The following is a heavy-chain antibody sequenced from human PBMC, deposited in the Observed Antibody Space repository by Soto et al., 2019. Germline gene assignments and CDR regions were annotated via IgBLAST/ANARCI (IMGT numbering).Heavy chain of an antibody. CDR3: ARGGRGYSSAPRYYFDY. D-gene: IGHD5-18*01. Sequence: QVQLVQSGSEVKKPGSSVKVSCKASGGSFSSNPISWVRQAPGQGLEWMAGIIPIFATVHYAQKFQGRVTITADESTSTAYMELTSLRSEDTAVYFCARGGRGYSSAPRYYFDYWGQGTQVIVSS. J-gene: IGHJ4*02. CDR1: GGSFSSNP. CDR2: IIPIFATV. V-gene: IGHV1-69*01.